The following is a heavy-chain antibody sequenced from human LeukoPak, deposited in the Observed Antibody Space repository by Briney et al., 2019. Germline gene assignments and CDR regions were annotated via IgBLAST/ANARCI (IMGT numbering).Heavy chain of an antibody. CDR1: GFTFSSYA. Sequence: GGSLRLPCAASGFTFSSYAMSWVRQAPGKGLKWVSAISGSGGSTYYADSVKGRFTISRDNSKNTLYLQMNSLRAEDTAVYYCAKGGRGDYGDYYEFDYWGQGTLVTVSS. CDR2: ISGSGGST. V-gene: IGHV3-23*01. D-gene: IGHD4-17*01. J-gene: IGHJ4*02. CDR3: AKGGRGDYGDYYEFDY.